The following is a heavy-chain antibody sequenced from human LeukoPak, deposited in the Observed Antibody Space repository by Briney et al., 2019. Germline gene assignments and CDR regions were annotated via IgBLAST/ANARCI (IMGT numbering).Heavy chain of an antibody. V-gene: IGHV3-21*01. J-gene: IGHJ4*02. CDR3: ARDRRDFWSGYC. CDR1: GFTFSSYS. CDR2: ISSSSSYV. Sequence: GGSLRLSCAASGFTFSSYSMNWVRQAPGKGLEWVSSISSSSSYVYYADSVKGRFTISRDNAKNSLYLQMNSLRAEDTAVYYCARDRRDFWSGYCWGQGTLVTVSS. D-gene: IGHD3-3*01.